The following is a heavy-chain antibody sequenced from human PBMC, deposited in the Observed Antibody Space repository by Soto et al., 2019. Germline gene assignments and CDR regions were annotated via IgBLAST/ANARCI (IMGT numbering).Heavy chain of an antibody. CDR2: LHSGGDT. Sequence: EVQRVESGGGLVQPGGSLRLSCAASGIPVSSNYMTWVRQAPGKGLEWVSVLHSGGDTYYANSVKGRFTISRHDSTNTLFLQMNSLTPEDTAVYYCARDGPYYYASRMDVWGQGTTVTVSS. CDR3: ARDGPYYYASRMDV. V-gene: IGHV3-53*04. CDR1: GIPVSSNY. D-gene: IGHD3-10*01. J-gene: IGHJ6*02.